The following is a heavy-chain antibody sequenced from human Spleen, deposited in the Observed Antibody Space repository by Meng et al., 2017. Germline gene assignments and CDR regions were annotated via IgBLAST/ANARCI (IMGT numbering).Heavy chain of an antibody. J-gene: IGHJ4*02. CDR3: ARGIYGSGSYSHGY. V-gene: IGHV1-69*05. CDR2: IIPIFGTA. CDR1: GGTFSSYA. Sequence: SVKVSCKASGGTFSSYAISWVRQAPGQGLEWMGGIIPIFGTANYAQKFQGRVTITTDESTSTAYMELSRLRSDDTAVYYCARGIYGSGSYSHGYWGQGTLVTVSS. D-gene: IGHD3-10*01.